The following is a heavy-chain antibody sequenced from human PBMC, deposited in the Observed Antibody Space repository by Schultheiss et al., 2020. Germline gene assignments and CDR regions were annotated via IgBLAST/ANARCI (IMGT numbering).Heavy chain of an antibody. Sequence: SETLSLTCTVSGGSISSYYWSWIRQPPGKELEWIGYIYSSGTTNYNPSLESRVTMSVDTSKNHFSLKLSSVTAADTAMYYCAAWEGLYHFDYWGQGTPVTVSS. CDR1: GGSISSYY. CDR3: AAWEGLYHFDY. V-gene: IGHV4-59*01. J-gene: IGHJ4*02. D-gene: IGHD1-26*01. CDR2: IYSSGTT.